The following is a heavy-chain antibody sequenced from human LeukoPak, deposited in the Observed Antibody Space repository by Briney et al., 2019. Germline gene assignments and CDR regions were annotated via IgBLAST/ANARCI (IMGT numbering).Heavy chain of an antibody. J-gene: IGHJ4*02. CDR3: ARVGHTAMAYDY. CDR2: IYYSGST. Sequence: SQTLSLTCTVSGGSISSGSSYWSWIRQPAGKGLEWIGSIYYSGSTYYNPSLKSRVTISVDTSKNQFSLKLSSVTAADTAVYYCARVGHTAMAYDYWGQGTLVTVSS. CDR1: GGSISSGSSY. D-gene: IGHD5-18*01. V-gene: IGHV4-39*07.